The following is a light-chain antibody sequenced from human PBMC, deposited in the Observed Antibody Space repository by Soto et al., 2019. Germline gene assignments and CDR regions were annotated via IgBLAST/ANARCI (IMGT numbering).Light chain of an antibody. CDR2: GAS. V-gene: IGKV3-20*01. J-gene: IGKJ3*01. CDR3: QQYGSSPFT. CDR1: QSVTINY. Sequence: EIVLTQSPGTLSLSPGERATLSCRASQSVTINYLAWYQQKPGQAPRLLVYGASTRATGIPDRFSGSGSGTDFTLTISRLEPEDFVVYYCQQYGSSPFTFGPGTKVDIK.